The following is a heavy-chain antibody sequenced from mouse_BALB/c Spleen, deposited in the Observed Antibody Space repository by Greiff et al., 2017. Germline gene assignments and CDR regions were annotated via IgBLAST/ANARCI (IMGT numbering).Heavy chain of an antibody. Sequence: VKLMESGPGLVAPSQSLSITCTVSGFSLSRYSVHWVRQPPGKGLEWLGVIWAGGSTNYNSALMSRLSISKDNSKSQVFLKMNRLQTDDTAMYYCARVGGNGSGYVTFACWGQGTLVTVSA. J-gene: IGHJ3*01. CDR3: ARVGGNGSGYVTFAC. V-gene: IGHV2-9*02. CDR1: GFSLSRYS. D-gene: IGHD3-1*01. CDR2: IWAGGST.